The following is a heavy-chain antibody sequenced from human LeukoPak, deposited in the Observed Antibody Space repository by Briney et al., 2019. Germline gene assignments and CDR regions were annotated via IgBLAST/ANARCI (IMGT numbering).Heavy chain of an antibody. D-gene: IGHD4-11*01. CDR3: ARDPITVTTNYFDY. CDR2: ISNSGNTI. V-gene: IGHV3-11*04. J-gene: IGHJ4*02. Sequence: GGSLRLSCAASGFTSRFSFSDYYMSWIRQAPGKGLEWLSFISNSGNTIHYADSVRGRFTISRDNAKNSLYLQMNSLRAEDTAVYYCARDPITVTTNYFDYWGQGTLVTVSS. CDR1: GFTSRFSFSDYY.